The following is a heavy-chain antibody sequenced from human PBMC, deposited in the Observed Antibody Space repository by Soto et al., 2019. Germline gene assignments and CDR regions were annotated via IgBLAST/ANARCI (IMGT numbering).Heavy chain of an antibody. CDR2: MNPNSGNT. J-gene: IGHJ5*02. CDR3: ARGRGRYCSGGSCYWFDP. V-gene: IGHV1-8*01. CDR1: GYTFTSYD. D-gene: IGHD2-15*01. Sequence: QVQLVQSGAEVKKPGASVKVSCKASGYTFTSYDINWVRQATGQGLEWMGWMNPNSGNTGYAQKFQGRVTMTRNTSISTAYMELSSMRSEDTAVYYCARGRGRYCSGGSCYWFDPWGQGTLVTVSS.